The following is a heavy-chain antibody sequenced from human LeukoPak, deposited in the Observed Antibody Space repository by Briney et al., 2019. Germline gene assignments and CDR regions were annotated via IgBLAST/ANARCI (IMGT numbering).Heavy chain of an antibody. CDR1: GFTFGDYG. CDR2: IRSNTYGGTT. D-gene: IGHD3-10*01. Sequence: PGGSLRLSCEGSGFTFGDYGVGWFRQAPGKGLQWVTSIRSNTYGGTTEYAASVKGRFTISRDDSKSIAYLQMNSLKTEDTAVYYCTRDLLYYGSGSYPNYYYYYYMDVWGKGTTVTISS. J-gene: IGHJ6*03. CDR3: TRDLLYYGSGSYPNYYYYYYMDV. V-gene: IGHV3-49*03.